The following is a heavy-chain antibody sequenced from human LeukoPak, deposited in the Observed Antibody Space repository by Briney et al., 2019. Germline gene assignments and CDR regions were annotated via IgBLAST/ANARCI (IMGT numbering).Heavy chain of an antibody. V-gene: IGHV3-23*01. D-gene: IGHD2-2*01. CDR1: GFTFSSYA. J-gene: IGHJ3*01. CDR3: SLVVPSAPDAFDL. CDR2: ISGSGGST. Sequence: GGSLRLSCAASGFTFSSYAMSWVRQAPGKGLEGVSAISGSGGSTYYADSVKGRFTISRDNSKNTLYLQMNSLRAEDTAVYYCSLVVPSAPDAFDLWGQGTMVTVSS.